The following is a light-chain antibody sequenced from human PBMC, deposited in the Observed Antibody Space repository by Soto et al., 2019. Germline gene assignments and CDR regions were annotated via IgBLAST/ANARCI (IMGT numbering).Light chain of an antibody. CDR3: QVWDSSSDHPV. V-gene: IGLV3-21*04. CDR1: NIGSKS. J-gene: IGLJ7*01. CDR2: YDS. Sequence: SYELTQPPSVSVAPGKTARITCGGNNIGSKSVHWYQQKPGQAPVLVIYYDSDRPSGIPERFSGSNSGNTATLTISRVEAGDEADYYCQVWDSSSDHPVFGGGTQRPSS.